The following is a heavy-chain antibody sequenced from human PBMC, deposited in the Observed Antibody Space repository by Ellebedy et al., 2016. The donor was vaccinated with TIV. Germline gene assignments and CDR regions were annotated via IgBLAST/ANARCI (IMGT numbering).Heavy chain of an antibody. V-gene: IGHV3-74*03. CDR1: GFSFGRYW. CDR3: ARGGMQYFEY. J-gene: IGHJ4*02. D-gene: IGHD2-8*01. CDR2: IKGDGSGI. Sequence: GESLKISCAASGFSFGRYWMLWVRQPPGKGLEWVSRIKGDGSGITYADSVRGRFTISRDNAKNTLYLQMDSLRAEDTAIYYCARGGMQYFEYWGQGTLVTVSS.